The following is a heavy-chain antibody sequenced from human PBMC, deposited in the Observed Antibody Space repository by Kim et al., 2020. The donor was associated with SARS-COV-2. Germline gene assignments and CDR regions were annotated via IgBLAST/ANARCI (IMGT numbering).Heavy chain of an antibody. V-gene: IGHV4-34*01. D-gene: IGHD6-19*01. CDR3: ASATRPRLVRVPDYYYIDV. CDR1: GGSFSGYY. CDR2: INHSGST. J-gene: IGHJ6*03. Sequence: SETLSLTCAVSGGSFSGYYWSWIRQPPGKGLEWIGEINHSGSTNYNPYPKSRVTITVDTSTNQISLKLSPMSVADTAVDYCASATRPRLVRVPDYYYIDV.